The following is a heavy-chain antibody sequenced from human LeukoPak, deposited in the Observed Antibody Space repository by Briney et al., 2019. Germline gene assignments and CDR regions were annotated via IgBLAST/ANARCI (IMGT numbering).Heavy chain of an antibody. D-gene: IGHD6-6*01. Sequence: GGSLRLSCAASGFTFRDYYMSWIRQAPGKGLEWVSYISSSGNTIYYADSVKGRFTISRDNAKNSLYLQMNSLRAEDTAVYYCARLEYSSSYDYWGQGTLVTVSS. CDR1: GFTFRDYY. CDR3: ARLEYSSSYDY. CDR2: ISSSGNTI. J-gene: IGHJ4*02. V-gene: IGHV3-11*01.